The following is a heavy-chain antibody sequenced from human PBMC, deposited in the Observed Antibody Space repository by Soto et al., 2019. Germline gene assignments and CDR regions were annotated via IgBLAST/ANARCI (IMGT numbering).Heavy chain of an antibody. D-gene: IGHD3-16*01. CDR3: AREGSFFGANLNGFDP. Sequence: GGSLRLSCAASGFTFSDYYMSWIRQAPGKGLEWVSYISSSGSTIYYADSVKGRFTISRDNTKNSLYLQMNSLRAEDTAVYFCAREGSFFGANLNGFDPWGQGTLVTVTP. V-gene: IGHV3-11*01. CDR2: ISSSGSTI. CDR1: GFTFSDYY. J-gene: IGHJ5*02.